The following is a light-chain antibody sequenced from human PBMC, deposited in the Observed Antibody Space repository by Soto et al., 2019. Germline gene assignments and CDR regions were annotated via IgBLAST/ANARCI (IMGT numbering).Light chain of an antibody. Sequence: QSALTQPASVSGSPGQSITISCTGASSNVGGYNLVSWYQHHPGKAPKLMIYEGSTRPSAVSNRFSGSKSGNTASLTISGLQAEDEADYYCCSYAGSNSYVFGTGTKVTVL. CDR1: SSNVGGYNL. CDR3: CSYAGSNSYV. J-gene: IGLJ1*01. CDR2: EGS. V-gene: IGLV2-23*01.